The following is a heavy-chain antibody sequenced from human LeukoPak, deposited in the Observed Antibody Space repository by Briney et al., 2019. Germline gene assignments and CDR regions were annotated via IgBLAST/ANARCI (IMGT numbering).Heavy chain of an antibody. D-gene: IGHD3-10*01. CDR1: GFTFDDYA. Sequence: GGSLRLSCAASGFTFDDYAMHWVRQAPGKGLEWVSGISWNSGSIGYARSVKGRFTISRDNAKNSLYLQMNSLRAEDTAVYYCARDKRGFGELLSRPEFDPWGQGTLVTVSS. V-gene: IGHV3-9*01. CDR3: ARDKRGFGELLSRPEFDP. J-gene: IGHJ5*02. CDR2: ISWNSGSI.